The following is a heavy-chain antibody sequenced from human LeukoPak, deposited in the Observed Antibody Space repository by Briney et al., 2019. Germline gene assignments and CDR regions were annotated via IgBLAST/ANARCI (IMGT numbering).Heavy chain of an antibody. CDR3: AKALWGYCNSTACPISVDY. CDR2: ISGSGANT. D-gene: IGHD2/OR15-2a*01. V-gene: IGHV3-23*01. J-gene: IGHJ4*02. Sequence: AGSLTLSCAASGFTFSNYAMNWVRQAPGKGLEWVSAISGSGANTYYAGSVKGRFTISRDNSKNTLYLQMSSLRAEDSAIYYCAKALWGYCNSTACPISVDYWGQRTLVADSS. CDR1: GFTFSNYA.